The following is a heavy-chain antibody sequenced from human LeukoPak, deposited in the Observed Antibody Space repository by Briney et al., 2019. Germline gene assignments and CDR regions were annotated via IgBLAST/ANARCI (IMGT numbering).Heavy chain of an antibody. CDR3: ARGYSYRADAFDI. CDR2: IYYSGST. V-gene: IGHV4-59*01. CDR1: GGSISSYY. Sequence: SETLSLTCTVSGGSISSYYWSWIRQPPGKGLEWIGYIYYSGSTNYNPSLKSRVTISVDTSKNQFSLKLSSVTAADTAVYYCARGYSYRADAFDIWGQGTMVTVSS. J-gene: IGHJ3*02. D-gene: IGHD5-18*01.